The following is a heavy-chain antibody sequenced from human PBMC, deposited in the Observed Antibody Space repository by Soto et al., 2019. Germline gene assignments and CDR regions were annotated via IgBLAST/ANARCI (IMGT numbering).Heavy chain of an antibody. CDR3: ASSRSHHSYYDSSGYYRT. D-gene: IGHD3-22*01. Sequence: GASVKVSCKASGYTFTSGGISWVRQAPGQGLEWMGWISGYSANTNYAPKLQDRVTMTTDTSTSTAFMELRSLRSDDTAVYYCASSRSHHSYYDSSGYYRTWGQGTLVTVSS. J-gene: IGHJ5*02. CDR1: GYTFTSGG. V-gene: IGHV1-18*04. CDR2: ISGYSANT.